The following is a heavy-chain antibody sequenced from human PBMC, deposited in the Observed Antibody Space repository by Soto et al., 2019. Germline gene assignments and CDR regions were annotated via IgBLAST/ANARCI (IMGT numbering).Heavy chain of an antibody. CDR1: GGSISSYY. D-gene: IGHD1-26*01. V-gene: IGHV4-59*01. CDR2: IYYSGST. CDR3: GRGSTGSYYGFFDY. J-gene: IGHJ4*02. Sequence: PSETLSLTCTVSGGSISSYYWSWIRQPPGNGLEWIGYIYYSGSTNYNPSIKSRVTISVDTSKNQFSLKLSSVTAADTAVYYCGRGSTGSYYGFFDYWGQGTLVTVSS.